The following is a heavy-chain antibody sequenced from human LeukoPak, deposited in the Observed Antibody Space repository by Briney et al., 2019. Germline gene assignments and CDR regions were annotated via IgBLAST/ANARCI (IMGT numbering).Heavy chain of an antibody. J-gene: IGHJ6*04. D-gene: IGHD3-10*02. CDR3: AELGITMIGGV. CDR1: GFTFNSYW. V-gene: IGHV3-74*01. Sequence: GGSLRLSCAASGFTFNSYWMHWVRQAPGKGLVWVSRINSDGTTTTYADSVKGRFTISRDNSKNTLFLQMNSLRVEDTAVYYCAELGITMIGGVWGKGTTVTISS. CDR2: INSDGTTT.